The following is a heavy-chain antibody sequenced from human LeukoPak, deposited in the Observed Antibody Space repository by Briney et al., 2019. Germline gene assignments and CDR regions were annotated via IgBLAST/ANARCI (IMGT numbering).Heavy chain of an antibody. V-gene: IGHV1-18*01. CDR2: ISAYNGNT. Sequence: GASVKVSCKASGYTFTSYGISWVRQAPGQGLEWMGWISAYNGNTNYAQKLQGRVTMTTDTSTSTAYMELRSLRSDDTAVYYCARSRGYQLLYWFDPWGQGTLVNVSS. J-gene: IGHJ5*02. CDR1: GYTFTSYG. D-gene: IGHD2-2*01. CDR3: ARSRGYQLLYWFDP.